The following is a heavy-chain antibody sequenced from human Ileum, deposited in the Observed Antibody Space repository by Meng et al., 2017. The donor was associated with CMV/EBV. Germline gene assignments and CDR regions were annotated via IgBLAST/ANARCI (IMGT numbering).Heavy chain of an antibody. D-gene: IGHD6-13*01. CDR2: IWSDASKQ. CDR3: AKDIGSWYYLDY. J-gene: IGHJ4*02. CDR1: KFTFSSHY. Sequence: GESLKISCEASKFTFSSHYMHWVRQAPGKGLEWVAFIWSDASKQFYTDSVRGRFTISRDNSKNTLYLQMNSLRFEDTAVYYCAKDIGSWYYLDYWGQGTLVTVSS. V-gene: IGHV3-30*02.